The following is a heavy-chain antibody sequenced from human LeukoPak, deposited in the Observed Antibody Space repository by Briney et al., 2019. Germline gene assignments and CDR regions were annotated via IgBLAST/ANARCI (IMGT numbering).Heavy chain of an antibody. D-gene: IGHD3-22*01. Sequence: GESLRLSCAASGFTFSNAWMTWVRQAPGKGLEWVGRIKSKSAGGTIGYAAPVKGRFTISRDDSENTLYLQMNSLRTDDTAVYYCTTYDSSGFYPFAYWGQGTLVIVSA. CDR3: TTYDSSGFYPFAY. CDR1: GFTFSNAW. CDR2: IKSKSAGGTI. J-gene: IGHJ4*02. V-gene: IGHV3-15*01.